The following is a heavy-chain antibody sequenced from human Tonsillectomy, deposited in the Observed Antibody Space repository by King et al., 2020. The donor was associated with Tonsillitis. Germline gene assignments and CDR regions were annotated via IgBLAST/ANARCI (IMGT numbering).Heavy chain of an antibody. Sequence: QLVQSGGGLVKPGGSLRLSCAASGFTFSSYSMNWVRQAPGKGLEWVSSISSSSSYIYYADSVKGRFTISSDNAKNHLYLKMNSLRAEDTAVYYCARGGYSYGPDYWGQGTLVTVSS. D-gene: IGHD5-18*01. CDR2: ISSSSSYI. CDR3: ARGGYSYGPDY. J-gene: IGHJ4*02. CDR1: GFTFSSYS. V-gene: IGHV3-21*01.